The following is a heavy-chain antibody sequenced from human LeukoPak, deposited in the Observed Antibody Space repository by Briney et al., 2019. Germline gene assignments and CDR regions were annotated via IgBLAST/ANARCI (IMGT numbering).Heavy chain of an antibody. CDR3: ARLSIVGATLPDFDC. CDR2: IYHSGST. J-gene: IGHJ4*02. D-gene: IGHD1-26*01. V-gene: IGHV4-38-2*01. CDR1: GYSISSGYY. Sequence: WETLSLTCAVSGYSISSGYYWGWIRQPPGKGLEWIGSIYHSGSTYYNPSLKSRVTISVDTSKNQFSLKLSSVTAADTAVYYCARLSIVGATLPDFDCWGQGTLVTVSS.